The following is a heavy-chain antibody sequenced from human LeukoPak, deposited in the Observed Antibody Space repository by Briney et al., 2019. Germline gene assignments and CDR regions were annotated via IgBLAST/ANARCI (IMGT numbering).Heavy chain of an antibody. CDR3: ARDRRDRIYGDYAWYFDL. CDR2: INISGST. D-gene: IGHD4-17*01. Sequence: PSETLSLTCTVSGDSISSGTYYWSWIRQPAGKGLEWIGRINISGSTNYNLSLKSRVTISVDTSKNQVSLKLSSVTAADTAVYYCARDRRDRIYGDYAWYFDLWGRGTLVTVSS. CDR1: GDSISSGTYY. V-gene: IGHV4-61*02. J-gene: IGHJ2*01.